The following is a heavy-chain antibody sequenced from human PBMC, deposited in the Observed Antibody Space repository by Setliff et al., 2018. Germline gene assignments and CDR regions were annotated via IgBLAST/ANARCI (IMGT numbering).Heavy chain of an antibody. CDR2: TKEDGSEK. CDR1: GFSFRSYW. J-gene: IGHJ6*03. Sequence: PGGSLRLSCAASGFSFRSYWMAWVRQAPGKGLEWVANTKEDGSEKYYVDAVKGRFTISRDNAKNTLYLQMNSLRGKDTAVYFCASIDWGENFYNMDVWGKGTTVTVSS. CDR3: ASIDWGENFYNMDV. V-gene: IGHV3-7*01. D-gene: IGHD7-27*01.